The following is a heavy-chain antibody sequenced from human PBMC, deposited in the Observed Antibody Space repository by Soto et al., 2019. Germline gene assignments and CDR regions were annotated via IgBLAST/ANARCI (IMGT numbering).Heavy chain of an antibody. Sequence: ASETLSLTCTVSGGSVSSGSYYWSWIRQPPGKGLEWIGYIYYSGSTHYNPSLKSRVTISVDTSKNQFSLKLSSVTAADTAVYYCARGGYCSGGSCYSNYYYGMDVWGQGTTVTVSS. CDR1: GGSVSSGSYY. J-gene: IGHJ6*02. CDR2: IYYSGST. CDR3: ARGGYCSGGSCYSNYYYGMDV. V-gene: IGHV4-61*01. D-gene: IGHD2-15*01.